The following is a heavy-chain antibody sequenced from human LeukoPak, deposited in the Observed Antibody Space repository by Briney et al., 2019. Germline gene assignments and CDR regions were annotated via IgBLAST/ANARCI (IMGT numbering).Heavy chain of an antibody. J-gene: IGHJ4*02. CDR1: GGSISSGGYY. V-gene: IGHV4-30-2*01. CDR2: IYHSGST. Sequence: SETLSLTCTVSGGSISSGGYYWSWIRQPPGKGLEWIGYIYHSGSTYYNPSLKSRVTISVDRSKNQFSLKLSSVTAADTAVYCCARRGLEWELYFDYWGQGTLVTVSS. CDR3: ARRGLEWELYFDY. D-gene: IGHD1-26*01.